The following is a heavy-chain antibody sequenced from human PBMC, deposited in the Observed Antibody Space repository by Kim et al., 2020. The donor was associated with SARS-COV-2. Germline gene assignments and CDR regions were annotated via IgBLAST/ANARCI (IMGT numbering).Heavy chain of an antibody. J-gene: IGHJ4*02. CDR3: ARAPNDFWSGYPYYFDY. Sequence: SETLSLTCTVSGGSVSSGSYFWSWIRRPAVRGLGWVGSVSYCGNTNYNPSLKSRVTMSVDTSKNQFSLKLRSVTAADTAVYYCARAPNDFWSGYPYYFDYWGQGTLVTVSS. CDR2: VSYCGNT. V-gene: IGHV4-61*01. D-gene: IGHD3-3*01. CDR1: GGSVSSGSYF.